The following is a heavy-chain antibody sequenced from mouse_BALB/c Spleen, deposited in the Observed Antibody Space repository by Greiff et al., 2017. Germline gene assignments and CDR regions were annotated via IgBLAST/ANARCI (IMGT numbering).Heavy chain of an antibody. Sequence: QVQLKQSGAELVKPGASVKMSCKASGYTFTSYWMHWVKQRPGQGLEWIGVIDPSDSYTSYNQKFKGKATLTVDTSSSTAYMQLSSLTSEDSAVYYCTRGTVVDAMDYWGQGTSVTVSS. J-gene: IGHJ4*01. CDR2: IDPSDSYT. D-gene: IGHD1-1*01. V-gene: IGHV1S127*01. CDR1: GYTFTSYW. CDR3: TRGTVVDAMDY.